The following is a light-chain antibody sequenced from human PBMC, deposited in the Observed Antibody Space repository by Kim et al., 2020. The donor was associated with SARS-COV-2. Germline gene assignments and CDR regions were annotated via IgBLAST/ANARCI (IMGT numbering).Light chain of an antibody. V-gene: IGLV2-14*01. Sequence: QSALTQPASVSGSPGQSITISCTGTSSDVGHCKYVSWYQQHPGKAPKLIICEVSERPSGVPNRFSGSKSDNTASLTISGLQAEDEADYYCTSCTTSNTWVFGGGTQLTVL. CDR2: EVS. CDR3: TSCTTSNTWV. CDR1: SSDVGHCKY. J-gene: IGLJ3*02.